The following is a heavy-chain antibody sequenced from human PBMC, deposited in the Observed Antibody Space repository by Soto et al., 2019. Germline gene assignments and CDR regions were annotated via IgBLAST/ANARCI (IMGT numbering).Heavy chain of an antibody. CDR3: ARESGWQRMVPYD. V-gene: IGHV1-18*04. J-gene: IGHJ4*02. D-gene: IGHD6-25*01. CDR2: ISAFNGDT. CDR1: GYTFTSYG. Sequence: QVQLVQSGTEVKKPGASVNVSCKAFGYTFTSYGFSWVRQVPGQGFEWLGRISAFNGDTQFAQAMKGRLTVTTDTSTTTVHMELRSLTPADTAVYYCARESGWQRMVPYDWGQGTLVNVS.